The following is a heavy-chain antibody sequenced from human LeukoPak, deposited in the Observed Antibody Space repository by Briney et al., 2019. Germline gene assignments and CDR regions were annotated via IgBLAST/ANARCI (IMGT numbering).Heavy chain of an antibody. Sequence: SETLSLTCTVSTYSISSGYYWGWIRQPPGKGLEWIGSIHHSGSTYYNPSLKSRVTISVNTSKNQFSPKLSSVTAADTAVYYCVRGTVTFYNWFDPWGQGTLVTVSS. J-gene: IGHJ5*02. CDR2: IHHSGST. D-gene: IGHD4-17*01. CDR1: TYSISSGYY. CDR3: VRGTVTFYNWFDP. V-gene: IGHV4-38-2*02.